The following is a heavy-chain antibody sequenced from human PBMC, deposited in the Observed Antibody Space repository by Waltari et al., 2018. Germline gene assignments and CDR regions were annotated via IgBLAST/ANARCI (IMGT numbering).Heavy chain of an antibody. CDR2: IIPNFGTA. CDR1: GGTFSSYA. CDR3: ARGYYDFWSGTTPVYFDY. D-gene: IGHD3-3*01. J-gene: IGHJ4*02. Sequence: QVQLVQSGAEVKKPGSSVKVSCKASGGTFSSYAISWVRQAPGQGLEWMGGIIPNFGTANYAQKFQGRVTITTDESTSTAYMELSSLRSEDTAVYYCARGYYDFWSGTTPVYFDYWGQGTLVTVSS. V-gene: IGHV1-69*05.